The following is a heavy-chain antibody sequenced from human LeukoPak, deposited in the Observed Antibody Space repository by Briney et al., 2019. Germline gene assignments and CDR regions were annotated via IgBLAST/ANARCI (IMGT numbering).Heavy chain of an antibody. CDR2: INPNSGGK. CDR1: GCTFTDHY. Sequence: ASVKVSCRPFGCTFTDHYLHWVRQAPGQGLEWMGWINPNSGGKKHAQNFQGRVTLTRDTSIGTAYMELSSLRSGDTAVYYCAKDGGYGSGSYYPDYWGQGTLVTVSS. CDR3: AKDGGYGSGSYYPDY. D-gene: IGHD3-10*01. V-gene: IGHV1-2*02. J-gene: IGHJ4*02.